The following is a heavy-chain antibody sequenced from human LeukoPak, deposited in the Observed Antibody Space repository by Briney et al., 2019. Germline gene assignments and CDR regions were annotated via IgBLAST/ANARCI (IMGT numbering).Heavy chain of an antibody. Sequence: ASVKVSCKASGGTFSSSAISWVRQAPGQGLEWMGRIIPILGIANYAQKFQGRVTITADTSTSTAYMELSSLRSEDTAVYYCARGSSGYSGYDTTDWGQGTLVTVSS. CDR1: GGTFSSSA. CDR3: ARGSSGYSGYDTTD. V-gene: IGHV1-69*04. CDR2: IIPILGIA. J-gene: IGHJ4*02. D-gene: IGHD5-12*01.